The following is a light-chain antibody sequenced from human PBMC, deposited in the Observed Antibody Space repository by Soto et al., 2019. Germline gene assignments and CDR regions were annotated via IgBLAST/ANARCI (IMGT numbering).Light chain of an antibody. Sequence: QSVLTQPASVSGSPRQSITISCTGTSSDVGSYNLVSWYQQHPGKAPKLMIYEVSKRPSGVSNRFSGSKSGNTASLTISGLQAEDEADYYCCSYAGSSTFVYVFGTGTKVTVL. J-gene: IGLJ1*01. CDR1: SSDVGSYNL. CDR3: CSYAGSSTFVYV. V-gene: IGLV2-23*02. CDR2: EVS.